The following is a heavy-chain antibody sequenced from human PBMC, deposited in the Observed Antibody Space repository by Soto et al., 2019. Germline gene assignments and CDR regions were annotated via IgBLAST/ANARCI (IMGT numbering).Heavy chain of an antibody. J-gene: IGHJ6*02. CDR3: AREGALYYYYYGMDV. D-gene: IGHD1-26*01. V-gene: IGHV3-30-3*01. CDR1: GFTFSSYA. CDR2: ISYDGSNK. Sequence: QVQLVESGGGVVQPGRSLRLSCAASGFTFSSYAMHWVRQAPGKGLEWVAVISYDGSNKYYADSVKGRFTISRDNSKNTLYLKMNSLRAEDTAVYYCAREGALYYYYYGMDVWGQGTTVTVSS.